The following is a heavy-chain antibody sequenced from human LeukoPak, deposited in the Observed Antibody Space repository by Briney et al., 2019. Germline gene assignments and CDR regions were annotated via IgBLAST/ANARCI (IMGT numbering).Heavy chain of an antibody. Sequence: PSETLSLTCAVSGYSLSSGDYWGWIRQPPGKGLEWIGSMHHSGKAYYNPSLRSRVTISLDTSKNQLSANLISVTAADTAVYYCAREWYCSSTSCHYYFEYWGQGTLVTVSS. D-gene: IGHD2-2*01. CDR2: MHHSGKA. CDR1: GYSLSSGDY. J-gene: IGHJ4*02. V-gene: IGHV4-38-2*02. CDR3: AREWYCSSTSCHYYFEY.